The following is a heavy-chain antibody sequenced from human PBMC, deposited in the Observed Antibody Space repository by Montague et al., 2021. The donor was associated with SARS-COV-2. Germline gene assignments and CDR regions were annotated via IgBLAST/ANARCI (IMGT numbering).Heavy chain of an antibody. V-gene: IGHV4-39*07. CDR2: MYYSGST. CDR3: ARDDIVLQGVTKGMDV. Sequence: SETLSLTCTVSGGSISSSNYYWGWIRQPPGKGLEWIGNMYYSGSTYYNPSPKSRVTISIDTSKNQFSLKLSPVTAADTAVYYCARDDIVLQGVTKGMDVWGQGTTVTVSS. CDR1: GGSISSSNYY. J-gene: IGHJ6*02. D-gene: IGHD3-10*01.